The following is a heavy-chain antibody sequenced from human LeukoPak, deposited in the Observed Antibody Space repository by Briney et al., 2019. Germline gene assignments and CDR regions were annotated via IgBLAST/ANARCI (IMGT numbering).Heavy chain of an antibody. CDR3: ARGEKTYYDFWSGRLNWFDP. CDR1: GGSFSGYY. Sequence: PSETLSLTFAVYGGSFSGYYWSWIRPPPGKGLEWIGGINHSGSTNYNPSLKSRVTMSVDTSKNQFSLKLSSVTAADTAVYYCARGEKTYYDFWSGRLNWFDPWGQGTLVTVSS. J-gene: IGHJ5*02. V-gene: IGHV4-34*01. CDR2: INHSGST. D-gene: IGHD3-3*01.